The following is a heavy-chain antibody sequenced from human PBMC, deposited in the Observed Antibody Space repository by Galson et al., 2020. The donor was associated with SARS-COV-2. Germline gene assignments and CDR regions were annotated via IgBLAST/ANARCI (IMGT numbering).Heavy chain of an antibody. CDR2: ISYDGSNK. D-gene: IGHD4-17*01. V-gene: IGHV3-30*07. CDR1: GFTFSSYA. CDR3: ARESAVDYGGNSLDY. J-gene: IGHJ4*02. Sequence: SCAASGFTFSSYAMHWVRQAPGKGLEWVAVISYDGSNKYYADSVKGRFTISRDNSKNTLYLQMNSLRAEDTAVYYCARESAVDYGGNSLDYWGQGTLVTVSS.